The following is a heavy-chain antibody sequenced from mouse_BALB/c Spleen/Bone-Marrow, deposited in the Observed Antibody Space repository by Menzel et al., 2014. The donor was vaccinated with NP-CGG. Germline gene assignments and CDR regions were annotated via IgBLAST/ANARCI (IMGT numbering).Heavy chain of an antibody. CDR2: IDPANGNT. Sequence: VQLQQSGAELVKPGASVKLSCTASGFNIKDTYMHWVKQRPEQGLEWIGRIDPANGNTKYDPKFQGKATITADTSSNTAYLQLSSLTSEDTAVYYCARGGTTAASYFDVWGAGTTVTVSS. CDR1: GFNIKDTY. V-gene: IGHV14-3*02. CDR3: ARGGTTAASYFDV. J-gene: IGHJ1*01. D-gene: IGHD1-2*01.